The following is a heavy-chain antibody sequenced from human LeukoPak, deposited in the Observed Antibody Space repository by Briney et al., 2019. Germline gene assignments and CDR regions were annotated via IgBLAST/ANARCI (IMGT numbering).Heavy chain of an antibody. J-gene: IGHJ2*01. D-gene: IGHD1-7*01. CDR3: ARAAVPDNWNYLWYFDL. CDR1: GGSFSGYY. Sequence: SETLSLTCAVYGGSFSGYYWSWIRQPPGKGLEWIGEINHSGSTNYNPSLKSRVTISIDTSKNQFSLKLTSVTAPDTAVYYCARAAVPDNWNYLWYFDLWGRGTLVTVSS. V-gene: IGHV4-34*01. CDR2: INHSGST.